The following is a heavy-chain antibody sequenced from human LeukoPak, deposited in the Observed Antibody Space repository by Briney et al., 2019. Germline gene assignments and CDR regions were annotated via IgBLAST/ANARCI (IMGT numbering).Heavy chain of an antibody. D-gene: IGHD2-15*01. CDR2: IYHSGST. J-gene: IGHJ5*02. Sequence: GSLRLSCAASGFTFSSYGMSWVRQPPGKGLEWIGEIYHSGSTNYNPSLKSRVTISVDKSKNQFSLKLSSVTAADTAVYYCASEYCSGGSCYMESPTRAQTWGQGTLVTVSS. CDR3: ASEYCSGGSCYMESPTRAQT. CDR1: GFTFSSYGM. V-gene: IGHV4-4*02.